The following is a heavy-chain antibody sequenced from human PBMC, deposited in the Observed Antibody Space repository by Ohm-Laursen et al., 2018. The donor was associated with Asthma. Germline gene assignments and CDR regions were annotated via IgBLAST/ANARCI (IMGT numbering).Heavy chain of an antibody. CDR1: GGSITTGGHY. Sequence: TLSLTCTVSGGSITTGGHYWAWIRQHPGKGLEWIAYMYYSGSTRYNPSLRSRIIMSADTSKNKFSLKLTSVTAADTAVYYFARLPRTEGNWFDPWGQGTLVTVSS. CDR3: ARLPRTEGNWFDP. J-gene: IGHJ5*02. V-gene: IGHV4-31*03. D-gene: IGHD1-14*01. CDR2: MYYSGST.